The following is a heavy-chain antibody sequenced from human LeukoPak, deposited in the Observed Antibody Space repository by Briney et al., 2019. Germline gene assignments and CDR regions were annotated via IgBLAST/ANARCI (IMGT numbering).Heavy chain of an antibody. V-gene: IGHV3-48*01. CDR1: GFTFSRYS. J-gene: IGHJ4*02. CDR2: ISSSSSTI. Sequence: PGGSLRLSCAASGFTFSRYSTSWVRQAPGKGLEWVSYISSSSSTIYYADSVKGRFTISRDNSKNTLYLQMNSLRAEDTAVYYCARDGYPGDYWGQGTLVTVSS. D-gene: IGHD5-12*01. CDR3: ARDGYPGDY.